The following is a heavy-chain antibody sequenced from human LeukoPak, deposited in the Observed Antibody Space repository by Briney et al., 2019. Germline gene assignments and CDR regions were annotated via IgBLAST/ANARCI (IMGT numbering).Heavy chain of an antibody. V-gene: IGHV3-7*01. J-gene: IGHJ4*02. CDR3: ARDGVDIAMGTADY. CDR2: INQDGSEK. D-gene: IGHD5-18*01. Sequence: GGSLRLSCAASGFTLSIYWMTWVRQAPGKGLEWVANINQDGSEKYYVDSVKGRFTISRDNAKNSLFLQMNNLRAEDTAVYYCARDGVDIAMGTADYWGQGTLVTVSS. CDR1: GFTLSIYW.